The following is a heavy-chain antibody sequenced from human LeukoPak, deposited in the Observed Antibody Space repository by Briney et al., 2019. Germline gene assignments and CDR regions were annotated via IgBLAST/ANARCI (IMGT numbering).Heavy chain of an antibody. D-gene: IGHD3-22*01. CDR1: GFTFSSYS. CDR3: ARDGDYDTLNWFDP. Sequence: PGGSLRLFCAASGFTFSSYSMNWVRQAPGKGLEWVSSISSSSSYIYYADSVKGRFTISRDNAKNSLYLQMNSLRAEDTAVYYCARDGDYDTLNWFDPWGQGTLVTVSS. CDR2: ISSSSSYI. J-gene: IGHJ5*02. V-gene: IGHV3-21*01.